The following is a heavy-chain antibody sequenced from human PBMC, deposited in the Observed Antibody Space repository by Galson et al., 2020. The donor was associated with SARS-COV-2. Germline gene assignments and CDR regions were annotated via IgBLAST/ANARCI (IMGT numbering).Heavy chain of an antibody. CDR1: GYTITIGYY. Sequence: SETLSLTCTVSGYTITIGYYSGWLRQPPGKRLEWTGSIFHRGNTYYNPSLKRRVTISVDTSRNQFSLNLGSVTAADTAIYYCARAGVAGDYWGRGTQVTVSS. J-gene: IGHJ4*02. V-gene: IGHV4-38-2*02. D-gene: IGHD7-27*01. CDR2: IFHRGNT. CDR3: ARAGVAGDY.